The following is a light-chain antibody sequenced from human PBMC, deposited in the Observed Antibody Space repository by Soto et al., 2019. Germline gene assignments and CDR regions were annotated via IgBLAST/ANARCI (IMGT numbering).Light chain of an antibody. Sequence: EIVLTQSPGTLSLSPGERATLSCRASQSVSSNYLAWYQRKPGQAPRLLIYGASSRATGIPDRFSGSGSGTEFPLTISRLEPEDFAVYYCQQYGSSPPNFGQGTRLEIK. CDR2: GAS. CDR3: QQYGSSPPN. J-gene: IGKJ5*01. V-gene: IGKV3-20*01. CDR1: QSVSSNY.